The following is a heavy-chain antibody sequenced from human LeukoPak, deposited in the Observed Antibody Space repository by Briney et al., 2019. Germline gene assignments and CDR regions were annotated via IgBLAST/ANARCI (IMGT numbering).Heavy chain of an antibody. D-gene: IGHD3-10*01. CDR1: GYTFTSYD. V-gene: IGHV1-8*03. J-gene: IGHJ5*02. Sequence: ASVKVSCKASGYTFTSYDINWVRRATGQGLEWMGWMNPNSGNTGYAQKFQGRVTITRNTSISTAYMELSSLRSEDTAVYYCARATYYYGSGSYGDWFDPWGQGTLVTVSS. CDR2: MNPNSGNT. CDR3: ARATYYYGSGSYGDWFDP.